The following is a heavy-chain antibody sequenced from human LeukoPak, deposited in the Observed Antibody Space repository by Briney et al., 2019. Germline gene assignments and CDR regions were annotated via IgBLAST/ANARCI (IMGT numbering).Heavy chain of an antibody. D-gene: IGHD3-22*01. CDR1: GGSISSYY. V-gene: IGHV4-59*08. CDR3: ARSSYESRGYRTDY. J-gene: IGHJ4*02. Sequence: SETLSLTCTVSGGSISSYYWSWIRQPPGKGLEWFGYIYYSGSTNYNPSLKSRVTISVDTSKNQFSLKLSSVTAADTAVYYCARSSYESRGYRTDYWGQGTLVSVCS. CDR2: IYYSGST.